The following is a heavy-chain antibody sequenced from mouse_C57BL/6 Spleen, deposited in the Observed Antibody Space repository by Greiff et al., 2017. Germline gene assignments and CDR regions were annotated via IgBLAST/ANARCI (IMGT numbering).Heavy chain of an antibody. J-gene: IGHJ1*03. CDR2: IDPSDSET. D-gene: IGHD4-1*01. Sequence: QVQLQQPGAELVRPGSSVKLSCKASGYTFTSYWMHWVKQRPIQGLEWIGNIDPSDSETHYNQKFKDKATLTVDKSSSTAYMQLSSLTSEDSAVYYGAREGVGLGRYFDVWGTGTTVTVSS. V-gene: IGHV1-52*01. CDR1: GYTFTSYW. CDR3: AREGVGLGRYFDV.